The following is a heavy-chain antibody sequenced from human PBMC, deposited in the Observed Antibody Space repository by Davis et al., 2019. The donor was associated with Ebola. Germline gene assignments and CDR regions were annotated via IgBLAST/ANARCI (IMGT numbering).Heavy chain of an antibody. CDR2: ISYDGSNK. D-gene: IGHD3-10*02. V-gene: IGHV3-30-3*01. Sequence: GESLKISCAASGFTFSSYAMHWVRQAPGKGLEWVAVISYDGSNKYYADSVKGRFTISRDNSKNTLYLQMNSLRAEDTAVYYCASRLSGEPSGPFDYWGQGTLVTVSS. CDR3: ASRLSGEPSGPFDY. J-gene: IGHJ4*02. CDR1: GFTFSSYA.